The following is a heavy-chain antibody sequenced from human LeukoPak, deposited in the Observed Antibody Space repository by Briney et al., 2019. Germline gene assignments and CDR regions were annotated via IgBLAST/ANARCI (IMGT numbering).Heavy chain of an antibody. J-gene: IGHJ3*02. CDR3: ARARSSYGYGDAFDI. D-gene: IGHD5-18*01. CDR2: IYIGGST. V-gene: IGHV3-66*01. CDR1: EFAVCSNY. Sequence: GGSLRLSCAASEFAVCSNYMTWVRQAPGEGLEWVSLIYIGGSTYYADSVKGRFTISRDNSKNTLYLQMNSLRAEDTAVYYCARARSSYGYGDAFDIWGQGTMVTVSS.